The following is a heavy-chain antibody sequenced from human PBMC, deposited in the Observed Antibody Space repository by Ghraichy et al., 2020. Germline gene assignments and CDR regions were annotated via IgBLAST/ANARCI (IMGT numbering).Heavy chain of an antibody. V-gene: IGHV1-69*13. J-gene: IGHJ3*02. CDR1: GGTFSSYA. Sequence: SVKVSCKASGGTFSSYAISWVRQAPGPGLEWMGGIIPIFGTANYAQKFQGRVTITADESTSTAYMELSSLRSEDTAVYYCARAEYYDSRRCAFDIWGQGTMVTVSS. D-gene: IGHD3-22*01. CDR2: IIPIFGTA. CDR3: ARAEYYDSRRCAFDI.